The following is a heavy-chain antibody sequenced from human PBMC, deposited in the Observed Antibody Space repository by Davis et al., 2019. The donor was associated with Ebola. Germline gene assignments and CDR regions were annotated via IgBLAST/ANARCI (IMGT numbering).Heavy chain of an antibody. J-gene: IGHJ2*01. V-gene: IGHV3-23*01. CDR1: GFTFSSYA. D-gene: IGHD6-13*01. CDR3: AKDKFYSISWYGWYFDL. CDR2: ISGSGGST. Sequence: GESLKISCAASGFTFSSYAMSWVRQAPGKGLEWVSAISGSGGSTSYAVSVKGRFTISRDNSQNTLYLQMNILRSEDTAVYYCAKDKFYSISWYGWYFDLWGRGTLVTVSS.